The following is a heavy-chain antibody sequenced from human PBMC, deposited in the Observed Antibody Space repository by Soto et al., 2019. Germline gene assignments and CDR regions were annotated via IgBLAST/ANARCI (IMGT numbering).Heavy chain of an antibody. CDR1: GGSFSGYY. V-gene: IGHV4-34*01. CDR2: INHSGST. CDR3: ARGRRYDILTGYPYYFDY. Sequence: SETLSLTCAVYGGSFSGYYWSWIRQPPGKGLEWIGEINHSGSTNYNPSLKSRVTISVDTSKNQFSLKLSSVTAADTAVYYCARGRRYDILTGYPYYFDYWGQGTLVTVSS. D-gene: IGHD3-9*01. J-gene: IGHJ4*02.